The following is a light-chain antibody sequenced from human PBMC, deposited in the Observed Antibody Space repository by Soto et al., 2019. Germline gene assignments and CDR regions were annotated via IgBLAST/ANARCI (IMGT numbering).Light chain of an antibody. Sequence: AIQLTQSPSSLSASVGDRVTITCRASQGISSAVAWYQQKPGNPPNLLIYDASTLQSGVPSRFSGSGSGTDFTLTISSLQPEDFATYYCLHFNTYPQAFTFGPGTRVDIK. CDR1: QGISSA. J-gene: IGKJ3*01. V-gene: IGKV1-13*02. CDR3: LHFNTYPQAFT. CDR2: DAS.